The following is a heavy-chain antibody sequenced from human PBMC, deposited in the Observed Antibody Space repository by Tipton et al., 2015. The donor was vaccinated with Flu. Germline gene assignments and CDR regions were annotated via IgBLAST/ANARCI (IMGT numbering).Heavy chain of an antibody. J-gene: IGHJ6*02. CDR3: ARDQGFGGGMTYDYFAMDV. Sequence: TLSLTCSVSGGSISSGGEYWTWIRQHPGKGLEWIASIYYSGGTYYNPSLESRVIMSVDTSKNQFSLKLTPVTAADTAVYYCARDQGFGGGMTYDYFAMDVRVQRTTFTFSS. CDR2: IYYSGGT. V-gene: IGHV4-31*03. D-gene: IGHD3-10*01. CDR1: GGSISSGGEY.